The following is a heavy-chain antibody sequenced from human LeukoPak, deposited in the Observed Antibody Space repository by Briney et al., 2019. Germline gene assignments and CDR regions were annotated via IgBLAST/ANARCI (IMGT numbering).Heavy chain of an antibody. D-gene: IGHD1-26*01. CDR1: GFTLSDYA. J-gene: IGHJ4*02. CDR2: ISGSDGHT. Sequence: PGGSLRLSCAASGFTLSDYAMNWVRQAPGEGLEWLSAISGSDGHTFYADSVKGRFTLSRDNSKNTLYLQMNNLRADDTAIYYCAKVPWVGTITWGQGTLAIVSS. V-gene: IGHV3-23*01. CDR3: AKVPWVGTIT.